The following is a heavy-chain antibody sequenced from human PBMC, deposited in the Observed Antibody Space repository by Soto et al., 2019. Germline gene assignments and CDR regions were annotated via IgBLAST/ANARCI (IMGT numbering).Heavy chain of an antibody. CDR2: ISTTGSHI. V-gene: IGHV3-21*01. CDR1: GFSFSSYS. CDR3: ASPFWFDP. J-gene: IGHJ5*02. Sequence: EVHLVESGGGLVKPGGSLRLSCAASGFSFSSYSMNWVRQAPGRGLEWVSSISTTGSHIYYADSVKGRFTISRDNAKNSLYLQMNSLRAEDTAVYYCASPFWFDPWGQGTLVTVSS.